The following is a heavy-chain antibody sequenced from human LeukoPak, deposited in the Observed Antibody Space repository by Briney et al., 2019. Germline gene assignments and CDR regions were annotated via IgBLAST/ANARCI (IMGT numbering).Heavy chain of an antibody. CDR1: GGSISSYY. J-gene: IGHJ3*02. CDR3: ARLGYGDYAFAFDI. CDR2: IYTSGST. V-gene: IGHV4-4*07. Sequence: SETLSLTCTVSGGSISSYYWSWIRQPAGKGLEWIGRIYTSGSTNYNPSLKSRVTISVDKSKNQFSLKLSSVTAADTAVYYCARLGYGDYAFAFDIWGQGTMVTVSS. D-gene: IGHD4-17*01.